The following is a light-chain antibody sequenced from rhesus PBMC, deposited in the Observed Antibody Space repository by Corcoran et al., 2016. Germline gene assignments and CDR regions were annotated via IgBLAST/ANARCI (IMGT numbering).Light chain of an antibody. V-gene: IGKV3-24*04. J-gene: IGKJ1*01. CDR3: QQSSNLWT. Sequence: ETVVTQSPATLSLSPGERATLSCRASQSVGSYLAWYQQKPGQAPRLLTYGASSRATGIPDRFSGSGSGTDFTLTISSLEPEDVGVYYCQQSSNLWTFGQGTKGEIK. CDR2: GAS. CDR1: QSVGSY.